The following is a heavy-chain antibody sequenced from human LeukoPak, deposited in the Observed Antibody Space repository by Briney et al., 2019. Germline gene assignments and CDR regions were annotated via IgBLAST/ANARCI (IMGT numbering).Heavy chain of an antibody. D-gene: IGHD3-10*01. CDR3: ARVPGWGSWFAP. V-gene: IGHV3-21*01. J-gene: IGHJ5*02. Sequence: TGGSLRLSCAASGFTFSSYSMNWVRQAPGKGLEWVSSISSSSSYIYYADSVKGRFTISRDNAKNSLYLQMNSLRAEDTAVYYCARVPGWGSWFAPWGQGTLVTVSS. CDR2: ISSSSSYI. CDR1: GFTFSSYS.